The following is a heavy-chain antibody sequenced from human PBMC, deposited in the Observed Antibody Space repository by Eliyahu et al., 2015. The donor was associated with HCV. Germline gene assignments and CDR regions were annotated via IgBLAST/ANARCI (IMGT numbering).Heavy chain of an antibody. Sequence: QLQLQESGPGLVKSSETLSLTCTVSGGSISSSSYYWGWIRXPPGKGLEWIGSIYFRGGPYYNPSLKSRVTISVDTSKNQFSLKLSSVTAADTAVYYCARRLVVITGFFDYWGQGTLVTVSS. D-gene: IGHD3-22*01. J-gene: IGHJ4*02. CDR3: ARRLVVITGFFDY. V-gene: IGHV4-39*01. CDR2: IYFRGGP. CDR1: GGSISSSSYY.